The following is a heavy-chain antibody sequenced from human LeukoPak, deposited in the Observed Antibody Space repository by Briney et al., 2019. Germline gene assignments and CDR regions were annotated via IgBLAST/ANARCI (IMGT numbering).Heavy chain of an antibody. J-gene: IGHJ4*02. V-gene: IGHV4-59*01. CDR1: GGSISSYY. CDR3: AREDYYDSSFDY. Sequence: SETLSLTCTVSGGSISSYYWSWIRQPPGEGLEWIGYIYYSGSTNYNPSLKSRVTISVDTSKNQFSLKLSSVTAADTAVYYCAREDYYDSSFDYWGQGTLVTVSS. D-gene: IGHD3-22*01. CDR2: IYYSGST.